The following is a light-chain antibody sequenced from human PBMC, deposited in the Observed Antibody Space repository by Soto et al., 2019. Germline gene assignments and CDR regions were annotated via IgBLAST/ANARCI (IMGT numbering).Light chain of an antibody. V-gene: IGKV3-15*01. CDR1: QSVSSD. CDR3: QQYNNWPLT. J-gene: IGKJ4*01. Sequence: EIVMTQSPATLSVSPGERATLYCRASQSVSSDLAWYERKPGQAPRLLIYGASTRATGIPARFSGSGSGTEFTLTISSLQSEDFAVYYCQQYNNWPLTFGGGTKVDIK. CDR2: GAS.